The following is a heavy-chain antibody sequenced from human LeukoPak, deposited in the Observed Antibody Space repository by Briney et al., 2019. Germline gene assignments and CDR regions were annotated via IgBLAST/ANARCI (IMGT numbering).Heavy chain of an antibody. CDR2: IKSKTDGGTT. CDR1: GFTFSNAW. Sequence: PGGSLRLSCAASGFTFSNAWMSWVRQAPGKGLKWVGRIKSKTDGGTTDYAAPVKGRFTISRDDSKNTLYLQMNSLKTEDTAVYYCTTDMYYYDSSGYADYWGQGTLVTVSS. CDR3: TTDMYYYDSSGYADY. D-gene: IGHD3-22*01. V-gene: IGHV3-15*01. J-gene: IGHJ4*02.